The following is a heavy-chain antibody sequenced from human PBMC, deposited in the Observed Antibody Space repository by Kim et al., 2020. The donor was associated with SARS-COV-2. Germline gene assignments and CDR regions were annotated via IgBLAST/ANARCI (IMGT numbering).Heavy chain of an antibody. Sequence: GGSLRLSCAASGFTFSSYAMHWVRQAPGKGLEWVAVISYDGSNKYYADSVKGRFTISRDNSKNTLYLQMNSLRPEDTAVYYCARGPGYCSSTSCYLIGHYYYYGMDVWGQGTTVTVSS. CDR1: GFTFSSYA. D-gene: IGHD2-2*01. CDR2: ISYDGSNK. V-gene: IGHV3-30-3*01. J-gene: IGHJ6*02. CDR3: ARGPGYCSSTSCYLIGHYYYYGMDV.